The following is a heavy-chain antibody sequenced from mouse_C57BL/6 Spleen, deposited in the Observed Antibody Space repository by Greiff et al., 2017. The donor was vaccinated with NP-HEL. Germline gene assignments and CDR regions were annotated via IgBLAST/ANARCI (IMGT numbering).Heavy chain of an antibody. J-gene: IGHJ4*01. CDR1: GFNIKDYY. Sequence: EVKLMESGAELVKPGASVKLSCTASGFNIKDYYMHWVKQRTEQGLEWIGRIDPEDGETKYAPKFQGKATITADTSSNTAYLQLSSLTSEDTAVYYCAEGYYGSSYYYAMDYWGQGTSVTVSS. D-gene: IGHD1-1*01. CDR2: IDPEDGET. CDR3: AEGYYGSSYYYAMDY. V-gene: IGHV14-2*01.